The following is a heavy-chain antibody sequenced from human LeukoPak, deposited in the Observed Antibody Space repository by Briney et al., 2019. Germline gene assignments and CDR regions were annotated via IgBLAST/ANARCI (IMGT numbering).Heavy chain of an antibody. CDR3: AKDIGLAIFGVADAFDI. CDR1: GFTFDDYA. D-gene: IGHD3-3*01. V-gene: IGHV3-9*01. J-gene: IGHJ3*02. CDR2: ISWNSGSI. Sequence: GGSLRLSCAASGFTFDDYAMHWVRQAPGKGLEWVSGISWNSGSIGYADSVKGRFTISRDNAKNPLYLQMNSLRAEDTALYYCAKDIGLAIFGVADAFDIWGQGTMVTVSS.